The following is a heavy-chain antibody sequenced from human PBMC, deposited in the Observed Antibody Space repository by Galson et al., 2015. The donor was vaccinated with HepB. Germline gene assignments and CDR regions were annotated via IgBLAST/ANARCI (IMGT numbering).Heavy chain of an antibody. CDR1: GFTFSSYS. V-gene: IGHV3-48*02. CDR3: ARHRYYYDSSGYYDYYYYGMDV. J-gene: IGHJ6*02. D-gene: IGHD3-22*01. Sequence: SLRLSCAASGFTFSSYSMNWVRQAPGKGLEWVSYISSSSSTIYYADSVKGRFTISRDNAKNSLYLQMNSLRDEDTAVYYCARHRYYYDSSGYYDYYYYGMDVWGQGTTVTVSS. CDR2: ISSSSSTI.